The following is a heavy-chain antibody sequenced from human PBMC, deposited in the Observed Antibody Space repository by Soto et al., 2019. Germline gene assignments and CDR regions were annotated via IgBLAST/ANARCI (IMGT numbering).Heavy chain of an antibody. D-gene: IGHD6-19*01. CDR3: AKADGEQWLIPHLDN. CDR2: ISCCGGST. V-gene: IGHV3-23*01. J-gene: IGHJ4*02. CDR1: GFNFKKFA. Sequence: EVQLLESGGGVVQPGGSLRLSCEASGFNFKKFAMGWVRRAPGEGLEWVSGISCCGGSTFYADSVKGRFSLARDDSKNTLSLQLNSLRVEDTAHYYCAKADGEQWLIPHLDNWGQGTLVTVS.